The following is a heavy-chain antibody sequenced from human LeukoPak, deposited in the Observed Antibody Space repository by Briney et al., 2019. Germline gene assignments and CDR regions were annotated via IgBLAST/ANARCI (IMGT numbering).Heavy chain of an antibody. Sequence: PGGSLRLSCAASGFTFSSYAMSWVRQAPGKGLEWVSAISGSGGSTYYADSVKGRFTISRDNSKNTLYLQMNCLRAEDTAVYYCARSRDGYNSPFDYWGQGTLVTVSS. J-gene: IGHJ4*02. CDR2: ISGSGGST. CDR3: ARSRDGYNSPFDY. V-gene: IGHV3-23*01. D-gene: IGHD5-24*01. CDR1: GFTFSSYA.